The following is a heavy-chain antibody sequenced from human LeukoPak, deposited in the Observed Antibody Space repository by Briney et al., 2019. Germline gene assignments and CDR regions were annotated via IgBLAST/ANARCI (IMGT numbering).Heavy chain of an antibody. CDR2: IKSKTDGGTK. Sequence: PGGYLRLSCAASGFTFSNAWMSWVRQAQGKGRKGVGRIKSKTDGGTKEYAAPVKGTFTISRDDSKNTLYLQMNSLKTEDTAVYYCTIRGYSGYDDYWGQGTLVTVSS. J-gene: IGHJ4*02. V-gene: IGHV3-15*01. CDR3: TIRGYSGYDDY. CDR1: GFTFSNAW. D-gene: IGHD5-12*01.